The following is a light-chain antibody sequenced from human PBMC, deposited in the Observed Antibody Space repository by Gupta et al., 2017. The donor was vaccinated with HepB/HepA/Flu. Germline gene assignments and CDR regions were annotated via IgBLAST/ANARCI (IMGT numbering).Light chain of an antibody. CDR1: SSNIGAGYD. CDR2: GNS. J-gene: IGLJ3*02. V-gene: IGLV1-40*01. Sequence: QSVLTQPPSVAGAPGQRATISCTGSSSNIGAGYDVHWYQQLPGTAPKLLISGNSNRPSGVPDRFSGSKSGTSASLAITGLQAEDEADYCCQSYDSSLSGSRVFGGGTKLTVL. CDR3: QSYDSSLSGSRV.